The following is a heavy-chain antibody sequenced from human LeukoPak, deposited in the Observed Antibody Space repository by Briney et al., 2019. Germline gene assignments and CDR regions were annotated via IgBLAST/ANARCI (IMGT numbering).Heavy chain of an antibody. CDR2: IYGGGST. J-gene: IGHJ4*02. V-gene: IGHV3-66*04. CDR1: GFTFSSYG. CDR3: ARLTYNYGTGSGFDF. Sequence: GGSLRLSCAASGFTFSSYGMSWVRQAPGKGLEWVSVIYGGGSTYYADSVKGRFTISRDNSKNTLYLQMNSLRAEDTAVYYCARLTYNYGTGSGFDFWGQGTLVTVSS. D-gene: IGHD5-18*01.